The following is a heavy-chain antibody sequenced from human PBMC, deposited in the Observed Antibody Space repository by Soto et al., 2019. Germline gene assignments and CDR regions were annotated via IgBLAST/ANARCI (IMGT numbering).Heavy chain of an antibody. V-gene: IGHV2-5*02. CDR2: IYWDDDK. Sequence: QITLKESGPPLVKPTQTLTLTCTFSGFSLSTSGVGVGWIRQPPGKALEWLALIYWDDDKRYSPSLKSRLTSTKDTSKTQVVLTMTNMDPVDTATYYCAHSPDYGDYVVFDYWGQGTLVTVSS. CDR3: AHSPDYGDYVVFDY. CDR1: GFSLSTSGVG. D-gene: IGHD4-17*01. J-gene: IGHJ4*02.